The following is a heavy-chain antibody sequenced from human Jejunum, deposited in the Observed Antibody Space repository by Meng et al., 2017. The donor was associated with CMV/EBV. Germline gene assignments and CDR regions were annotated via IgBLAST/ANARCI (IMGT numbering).Heavy chain of an antibody. Sequence: QVQLVQSGAEVKKPGSSVKVSCKASGDTVRSDAMNWVRQAPGQGLEWMGGIIPLLDIAEYAQRFQGRVTITADKSTSIAYMELSSLRSEDTAVYYCATVAECSGGSCYFDYWGQGTLVTVSS. CDR1: GDTVRSDA. J-gene: IGHJ4*02. CDR3: ATVAECSGGSCYFDY. V-gene: IGHV1-69*10. CDR2: IIPLLDIA. D-gene: IGHD2-15*01.